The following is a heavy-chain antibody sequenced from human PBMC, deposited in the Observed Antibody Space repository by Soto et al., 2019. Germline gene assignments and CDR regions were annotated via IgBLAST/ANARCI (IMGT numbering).Heavy chain of an antibody. D-gene: IGHD6-19*01. Sequence: QVQLVQSGAEVKKSGASMKVSCKASGYTFTNYGVAWVRRAPGQGLEWMGWISGNNGDTKYAQNLQNRVTMTTDTSTNTAYMEVRGLRSDDTAVYYCGRGGLAVSGTYDYWGQGTLVTVSS. CDR3: GRGGLAVSGTYDY. CDR1: GYTFTNYG. V-gene: IGHV1-18*01. J-gene: IGHJ4*02. CDR2: ISGNNGDT.